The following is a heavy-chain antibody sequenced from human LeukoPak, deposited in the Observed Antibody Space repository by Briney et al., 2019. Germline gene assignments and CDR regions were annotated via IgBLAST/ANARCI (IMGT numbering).Heavy chain of an antibody. CDR2: MSPNSGNT. J-gene: IGHJ4*02. CDR1: GYTFTGYY. D-gene: IGHD4-23*01. CDR3: ARGLGGIAHY. Sequence: ASVKVSCKASGYTFTGYYMHWVRQAPGQGLEWMGWMSPNSGNTGYAQKFQGRVTMTRNTSISTAYMELSSLRSEDTAVYYCARGLGGIAHYWGQGTLVTVSS. V-gene: IGHV1-8*02.